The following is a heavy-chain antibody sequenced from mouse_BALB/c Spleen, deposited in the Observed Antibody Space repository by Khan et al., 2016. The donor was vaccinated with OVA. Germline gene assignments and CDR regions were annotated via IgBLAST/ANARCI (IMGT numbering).Heavy chain of an antibody. J-gene: IGHJ2*01. CDR3: ARIPIPPYYFDY. CDR2: INPSSGYT. Sequence: VQLQQSGAELARPGASVKMSCKASGYTFTNYTMHWVKQRPGQGLEWIGYINPSSGYTNYTQNFNDKATLTTDRSSSTAYMQLSSLTSDDSAVYYCARIPIPPYYFDYWGQGTTLTVSS. V-gene: IGHV1-4*01. CDR1: GYTFTNYT.